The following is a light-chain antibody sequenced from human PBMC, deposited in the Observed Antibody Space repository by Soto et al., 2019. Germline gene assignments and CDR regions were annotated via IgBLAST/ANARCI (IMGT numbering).Light chain of an antibody. CDR3: QQRSNRPQT. Sequence: EIVLTQSPATLSLSPGERAILSCRASESVNYFLAWYQQKPGQAPRLLIYDASKRVTGVPARFSGSGSGTDFTLTIGSLEPEDFAVYYCQQRSNRPQTFGQGTKVDIK. V-gene: IGKV3-11*01. CDR1: ESVNYF. J-gene: IGKJ1*01. CDR2: DAS.